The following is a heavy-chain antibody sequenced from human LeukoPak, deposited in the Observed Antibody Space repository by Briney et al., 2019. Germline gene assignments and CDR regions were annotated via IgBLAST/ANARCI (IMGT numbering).Heavy chain of an antibody. V-gene: IGHV4-34*01. CDR1: GGSFSGHY. CDR2: INHSGST. D-gene: IGHD6-6*01. J-gene: IGHJ4*02. Sequence: SETLSLTFAVYGGSFSGHYWSWIRQPPGKGLEWIWEINHSGSTNYNPSLKSRVTISVDTSKNRFSLKLSSVTAADTAVYYCARGLEYSSSWYYFDYWGQGTLVTVSS. CDR3: ARGLEYSSSWYYFDY.